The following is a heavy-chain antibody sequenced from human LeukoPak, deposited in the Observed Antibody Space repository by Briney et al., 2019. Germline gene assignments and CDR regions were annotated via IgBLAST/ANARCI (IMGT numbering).Heavy chain of an antibody. D-gene: IGHD2-15*01. Sequence: SQTLSLTCTVSGGSISSGGYYWSWIRQHPGKGLEWIGYIYYSGSTYYNPSLKSRVSMSVDTSKNQFSLKLSSVTAADTAVYYCARGGGWNWFDPWGQGTLVTVSS. V-gene: IGHV4-31*03. CDR3: ARGGGWNWFDP. CDR2: IYYSGST. CDR1: GGSISSGGYY. J-gene: IGHJ5*02.